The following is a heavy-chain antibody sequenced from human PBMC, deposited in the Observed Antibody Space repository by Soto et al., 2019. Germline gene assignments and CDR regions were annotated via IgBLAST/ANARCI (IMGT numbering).Heavy chain of an antibody. V-gene: IGHV4-30-4*01. CDR3: ARDRSNSPDYFDY. CDR1: GGSISSDDYY. CDR2: IYYSGKT. J-gene: IGHJ4*02. D-gene: IGHD6-6*01. Sequence: KSSETLSLTCTVSGGSISSDDYYWTWIRQPPGKGLEWIGYIYYSGKTNYNPSLESRLTISIDRSKNQFSLTLSSVSAADTALYYCARDRSNSPDYFDYWGQGTLVTVSS.